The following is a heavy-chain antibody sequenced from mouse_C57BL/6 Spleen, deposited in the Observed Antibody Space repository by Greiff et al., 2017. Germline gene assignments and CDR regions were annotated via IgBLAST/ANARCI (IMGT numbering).Heavy chain of an antibody. CDR3: ARDPFYYYGSSYWYFDV. Sequence: QVQLQQPGAELVKPGASVKMSCKASGYTFTSYWITWVKQRPGQGLEWIGDIYPGSGSTNYNEKFKSKATLTVDTSSSTAYIQLSSLTSEDSAVYYCARDPFYYYGSSYWYFDVWGTGTTVTVSS. CDR2: IYPGSGST. J-gene: IGHJ1*03. D-gene: IGHD1-1*01. V-gene: IGHV1-55*01. CDR1: GYTFTSYW.